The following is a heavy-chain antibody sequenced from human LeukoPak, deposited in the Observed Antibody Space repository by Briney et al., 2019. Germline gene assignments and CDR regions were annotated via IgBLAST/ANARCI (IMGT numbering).Heavy chain of an antibody. V-gene: IGHV4-30-4*01. D-gene: IGHD5/OR15-5a*01. Sequence: SETLSLTCTVSGGSISSGDYYWSWIRQPPGKGLEWIGYIYYSGSTYHNPSLKSRVTISVDTSKNQFSLKLSSVTAADTAVYYCATLYDPLYYFDYWGQEPWSPSPQ. CDR3: ATLYDPLYYFDY. CDR2: IYYSGST. CDR1: GGSISSGDYY. J-gene: IGHJ4*01.